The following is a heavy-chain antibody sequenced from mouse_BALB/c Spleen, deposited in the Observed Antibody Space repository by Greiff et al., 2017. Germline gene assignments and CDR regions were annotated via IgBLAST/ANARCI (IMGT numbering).Heavy chain of an antibody. CDR1: GYSFTGYF. D-gene: IGHD2-14*01. Sequence: EVQLQESGPELVKPGASVKISCKASGYSFTGYFMNWVMQSHGKSLEWIGRINPYNGDTFYNQKFKGKATLTVDKSSSTAHMELRSLASEDSAVYYCARENYYRYDGGAMDYWGQGTSVTVSS. V-gene: IGHV1-20*02. J-gene: IGHJ4*01. CDR3: ARENYYRYDGGAMDY. CDR2: INPYNGDT.